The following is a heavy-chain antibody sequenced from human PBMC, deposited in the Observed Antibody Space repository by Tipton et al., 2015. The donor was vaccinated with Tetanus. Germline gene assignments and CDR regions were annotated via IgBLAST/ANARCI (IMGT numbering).Heavy chain of an antibody. J-gene: IGHJ5*02. CDR1: GGSISSGGYS. CDR3: ARATSTGPAYNWFDP. V-gene: IGHV4-30-2*01. D-gene: IGHD2-8*02. Sequence: TLSLTCAVSGGSISSGGYSWTWIRQPPGKGLQWIGYMYYSGTTHYNPSLKSRVTISIARSKNQLSLKLTSVTAEDTAVYYCARATSTGPAYNWFDPWGQGTLVTVSS. CDR2: MYYSGTT.